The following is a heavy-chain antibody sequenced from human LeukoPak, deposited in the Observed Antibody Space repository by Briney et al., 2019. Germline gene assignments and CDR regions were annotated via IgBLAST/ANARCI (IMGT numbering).Heavy chain of an antibody. J-gene: IGHJ4*02. CDR3: AKDQHSNGYYTYFDY. D-gene: IGHD3-22*01. Sequence: GGSLRLSCAASGFTFSAYAMSWVRQAPGKGLEWVSTISGSGGSTSYADSVQGRFTISRDNSKNTLYLQMNSLRAEDTAVYYCAKDQHSNGYYTYFDYWGQGTLVTVSS. V-gene: IGHV3-23*01. CDR1: GFTFSAYA. CDR2: ISGSGGST.